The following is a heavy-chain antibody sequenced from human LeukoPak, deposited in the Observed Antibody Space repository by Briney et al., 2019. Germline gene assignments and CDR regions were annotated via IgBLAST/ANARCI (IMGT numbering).Heavy chain of an antibody. CDR2: MSVYNGNT. Sequence: GASVQVACEASGHTFTNYAITWVRQAPGQGLEWMGWMSVYNGNTQYAQKFQGRVTLTRDTSTNTAYMDLRSLKSDDTAVYYCARYSEGYCTSASCFRGFDPWGQGTLVTVSS. D-gene: IGHD2-2*01. J-gene: IGHJ5*02. V-gene: IGHV1-18*01. CDR3: ARYSEGYCTSASCFRGFDP. CDR1: GHTFTNYA.